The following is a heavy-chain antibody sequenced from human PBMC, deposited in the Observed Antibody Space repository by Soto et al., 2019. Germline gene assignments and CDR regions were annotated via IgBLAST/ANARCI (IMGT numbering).Heavy chain of an antibody. CDR3: ARERVVAATD. CDR1: GFTVSSNY. V-gene: IGHV3-66*01. Sequence: EVQLVESGGGLVQPGGSLRLSCAASGFTVSSNYMSWVRQAPGKGLEWVSVIYSGGSTNYADSVKGRFTISRDNSKNTLYLQMNSLRGEDTGVYYCARERVVAATDWGQGTLVTVSS. D-gene: IGHD2-15*01. J-gene: IGHJ4*02. CDR2: IYSGGST.